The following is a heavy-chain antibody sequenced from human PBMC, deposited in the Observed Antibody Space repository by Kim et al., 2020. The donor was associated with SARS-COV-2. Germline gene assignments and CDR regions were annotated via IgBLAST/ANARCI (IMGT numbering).Heavy chain of an antibody. D-gene: IGHD6-13*01. V-gene: IGHV1-69*13. J-gene: IGHJ6*02. CDR1: GGTFSSYA. CDR3: ARDRDSSSWYVRSGMDV. CDR2: IIPIFGTA. Sequence: SVKVSCKASGGTFSSYAISWVRQAPGQGLEWMGGIIPIFGTANYAQKFQGRVTITADESTSTAYMELSSLRSEDTAVYYCARDRDSSSWYVRSGMDVWGQGTTVTVSS.